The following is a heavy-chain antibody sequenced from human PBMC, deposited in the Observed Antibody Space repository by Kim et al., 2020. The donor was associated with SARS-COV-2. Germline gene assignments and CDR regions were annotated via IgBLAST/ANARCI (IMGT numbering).Heavy chain of an antibody. CDR1: GFTFSSHW. J-gene: IGHJ3*02. CDR3: ARTHLGAFDT. V-gene: IGHV3-74*01. Sequence: GGSLRLSCAASGFTFSSHWMHWVRQAPGKGLVWVSRINSDGSTTNYADSVKGRFTISRDNAKNTLYLQVNSLRAEDTALYFCARTHLGAFDTWGRGTMVT. CDR2: INSDGSTT.